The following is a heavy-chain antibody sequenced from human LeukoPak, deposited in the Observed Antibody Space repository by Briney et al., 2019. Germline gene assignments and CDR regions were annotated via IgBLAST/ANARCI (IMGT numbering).Heavy chain of an antibody. J-gene: IGHJ4*02. V-gene: IGHV3-21*01. Sequence: GGSLRLSCAASGFTFSSYSMNWVRQAPGKGLEWVSSISSSSSYIYYADSVKGRFTISRDNAKNSLYLQMNSLRAEDTAVYYCAKDIFARSGYFDYWGQGTLVTVSS. CDR1: GFTFSSYS. CDR2: ISSSSSYI. CDR3: AKDIFARSGYFDY. D-gene: IGHD3-9*01.